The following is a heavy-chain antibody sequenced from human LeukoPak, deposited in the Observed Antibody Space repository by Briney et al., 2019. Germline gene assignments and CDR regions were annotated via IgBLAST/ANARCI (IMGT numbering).Heavy chain of an antibody. CDR2: IDPSDSYT. J-gene: IGHJ4*02. Sequence: GESLKISCKGSGYSFTSYWIGWVRQMPGKGLQWMGRIDPSDSYTNYSPSFQGHVTISVDKSITTAYLQWSSLKASDTPIYYCARHERADGYNLWTYWGQGTLVTVSS. V-gene: IGHV5-10-1*01. CDR3: ARHERADGYNLWTY. D-gene: IGHD5-24*01. CDR1: GYSFTSYW.